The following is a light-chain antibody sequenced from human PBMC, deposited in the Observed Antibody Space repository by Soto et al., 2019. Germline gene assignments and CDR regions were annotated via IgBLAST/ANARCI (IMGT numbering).Light chain of an antibody. J-gene: IGLJ1*01. CDR2: EVS. V-gene: IGLV2-23*02. CDR3: CSYAGSSSAYV. CDR1: SSDVGSYND. Sequence: QSVLAQPASVSGSPGQSITISCTGTSSDVGSYNDVSWYQQHPGKAPKLLIYEVSKRPSGVSDRFSGSKSGNTASLTISGLQAEDEADYHCCSYAGSSSAYVFGTGTKVTVL.